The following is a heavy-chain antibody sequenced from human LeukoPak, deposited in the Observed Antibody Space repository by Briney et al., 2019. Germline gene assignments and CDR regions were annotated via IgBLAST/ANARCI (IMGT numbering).Heavy chain of an antibody. CDR3: SGSGYDYMGFDP. CDR2: IIPILGIA. D-gene: IGHD5-12*01. V-gene: IGHV1-69*04. CDR1: GGTFSSYA. J-gene: IGHJ5*02. Sequence: SVKVSCKASGGTFSSYAISWVRQAPGQWLEGMGRIIPILGIANYAQKFQGRVTITADKSTSTAYMELSSLRSEDTAVYYCSGSGYDYMGFDPWGQGTLVTVSS.